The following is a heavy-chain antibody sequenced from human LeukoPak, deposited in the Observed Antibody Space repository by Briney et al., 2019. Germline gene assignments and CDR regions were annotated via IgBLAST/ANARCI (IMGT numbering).Heavy chain of an antibody. V-gene: IGHV4-4*02. Sequence: SETLSLTCAVSGGSISSSNWWSWVRQPPGKGLEWIGEIYHSGGTNYNPSLKSRVTISVDKSKNQFSLKLSSVTAADTAVYYCARADLKGIAVPDAFDIWGQGTMVAVSS. CDR2: IYHSGGT. J-gene: IGHJ3*02. D-gene: IGHD6-19*01. CDR3: ARADLKGIAVPDAFDI. CDR1: GGSISSSNW.